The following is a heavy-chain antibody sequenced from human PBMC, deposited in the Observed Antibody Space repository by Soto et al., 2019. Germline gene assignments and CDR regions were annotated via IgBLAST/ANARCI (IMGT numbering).Heavy chain of an antibody. D-gene: IGHD3-16*01. J-gene: IGHJ4*02. CDR1: GFTFGDYA. CDR3: TRGLRGSGRGAARIDY. V-gene: IGHV3-49*03. CDR2: IRSKAYGGTT. Sequence: GGSLRLSCTASGFTFGDYAMSWFRQSPGKGLEWVGFIRSKAYGGTTEYAASVKGRFTISRDDSKSIAYLQMNSLKTEDTAVYYCTRGLRGSGRGAARIDYWGQGTLVTVSS.